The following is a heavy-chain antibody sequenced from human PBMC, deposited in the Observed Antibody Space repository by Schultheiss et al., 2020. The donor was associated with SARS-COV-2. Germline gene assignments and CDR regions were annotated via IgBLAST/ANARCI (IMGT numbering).Heavy chain of an antibody. CDR1: GFTVSSNY. D-gene: IGHD5-18*01. CDR2: IKQDGSEK. Sequence: GGSLRLSCAASGFTVSSNYMSWVRQAPGKGLEWVANIKQDGSEKYYVDSVKGRFTISRDNAKNSLYLQMNSLRAEDTAVYYCAREVQLWLSLFDYWGQGTLVTVSS. V-gene: IGHV3-7*01. CDR3: AREVQLWLSLFDY. J-gene: IGHJ4*02.